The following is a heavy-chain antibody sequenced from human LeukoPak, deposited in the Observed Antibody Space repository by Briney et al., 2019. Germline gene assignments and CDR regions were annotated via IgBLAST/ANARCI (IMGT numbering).Heavy chain of an antibody. CDR2: ISWNSDSI. CDR3: TKALGSTGYHGRVLDY. Sequence: GRSLRLSCAASGFTFDDYAMHWVRQAPGKGLEWVSGISWNSDSIGYADSVKGRFTIFRDNAKNYLYLQMNSLRAEDTALYFCTKALGSTGYHGRVLDYWGQGTLVTVSS. D-gene: IGHD3-22*01. V-gene: IGHV3-9*01. CDR1: GFTFDDYA. J-gene: IGHJ4*02.